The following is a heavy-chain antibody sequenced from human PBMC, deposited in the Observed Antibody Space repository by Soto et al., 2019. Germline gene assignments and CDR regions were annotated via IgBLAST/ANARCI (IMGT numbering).Heavy chain of an antibody. CDR2: INPNSGGT. D-gene: IGHD3-22*01. Sequence: ASVKVSCKASGYTFTGYYMHWVRQAPGQGLEWMGWINPNSGGTNYAQKFQGRVTMTRDTSISTAYMELSRLRSDDTAVYYCAREIVVVITSYYYYGMDVWGQGTTVTVSS. J-gene: IGHJ6*02. CDR3: AREIVVVITSYYYYGMDV. CDR1: GYTFTGYY. V-gene: IGHV1-2*02.